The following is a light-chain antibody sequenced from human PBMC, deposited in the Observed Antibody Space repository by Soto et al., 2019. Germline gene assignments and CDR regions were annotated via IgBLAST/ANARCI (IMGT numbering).Light chain of an antibody. CDR1: QDISKY. CDR2: DAS. V-gene: IGKV1-33*01. CDR3: QQYEDLPLT. J-gene: IGKJ4*01. Sequence: DIQMTQSPSSLSASVGDRVTITCQASQDISKYLNWYQLKPGKAPRLLIFDASSVETGVQSRFSGSGSGTHFTFTIDSLQAEDLATYYCQQYEDLPLTFGGGTTVEI.